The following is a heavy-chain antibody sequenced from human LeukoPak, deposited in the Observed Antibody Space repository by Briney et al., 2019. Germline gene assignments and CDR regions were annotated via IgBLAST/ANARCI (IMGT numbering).Heavy chain of an antibody. CDR2: IRYDGSNK. D-gene: IGHD3-22*01. CDR1: GFTFSSYG. J-gene: IGHJ3*02. V-gene: IGHV3-30*02. Sequence: GGSLRLSCAASGFTFSSYGMRWVRQAPGKGLEWVAFIRYDGSNKYYADSVKGRFTISRDNSKNTLYLQMNSLRAEDTAVYYCAKDSTLGSYYDSSGYYGVAFDIWGQGTVVTVPS. CDR3: AKDSTLGSYYDSSGYYGVAFDI.